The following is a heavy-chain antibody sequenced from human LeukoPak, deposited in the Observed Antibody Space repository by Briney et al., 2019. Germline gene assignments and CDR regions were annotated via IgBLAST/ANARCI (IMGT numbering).Heavy chain of an antibody. CDR2: ISYDGSNK. Sequence: PGRSLRLSCTDSGFTFSSYAMHWVRQAPGKGLEWVAVISYDGSNKYYADSVKGRFTISRDNSKNTLYLQMNSLRAEDTAVYYCARDHGSYTQLLDYWGQGTLVTVSS. D-gene: IGHD1-26*01. V-gene: IGHV3-30*04. CDR1: GFTFSSYA. CDR3: ARDHGSYTQLLDY. J-gene: IGHJ4*02.